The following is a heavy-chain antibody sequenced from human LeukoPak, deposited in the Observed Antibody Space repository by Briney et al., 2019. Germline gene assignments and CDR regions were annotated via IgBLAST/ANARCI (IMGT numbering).Heavy chain of an antibody. J-gene: IGHJ4*02. CDR1: GGSISSYY. Sequence: SETLSLTCTVSGGSISSYYWSRIRQPPGKGLEWIGYIYYSGSTNYNPSLKSRVTISVDTSKNQFSLKLSSVTAADTAVYYWAGERGGELGGIDYWGQETLVTVSS. D-gene: IGHD7-27*01. V-gene: IGHV4-59*01. CDR3: AGERGGELGGIDY. CDR2: IYYSGST.